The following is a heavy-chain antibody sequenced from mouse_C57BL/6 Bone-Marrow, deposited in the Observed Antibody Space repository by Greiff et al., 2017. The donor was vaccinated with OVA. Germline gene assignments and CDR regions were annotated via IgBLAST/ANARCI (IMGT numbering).Heavy chain of an antibody. D-gene: IGHD2-4*01. V-gene: IGHV2-5*01. CDR2: YWRGGST. J-gene: IGHJ4*01. CDR3: AKKDDYDVWYAMDY. Sequence: QVQLKESGPGLVQPSQRLSITCTVSGFSLTSYGVHWVRQSPGKGLEWRGVYWRGGSTDYNAAFMSRLSITKDNSKSQVFFKMNSLQADDTAIYYCAKKDDYDVWYAMDYWGQGTSVTVSS. CDR1: GFSLTSYG.